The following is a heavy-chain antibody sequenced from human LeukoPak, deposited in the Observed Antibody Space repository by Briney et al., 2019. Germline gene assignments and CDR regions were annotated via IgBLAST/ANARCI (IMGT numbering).Heavy chain of an antibody. J-gene: IGHJ4*02. Sequence: GGSLRLSCAASGFTFSTYWMTWVRQAPGKGLEWVANVKQDGREKYYVGSVKGRFTISRDNAKNSLYLQMNSLRAEDTAVYYCATSGSWYKQYYFDYWGQGSLVTVSS. V-gene: IGHV3-7*03. CDR1: GFTFSTYW. CDR2: VKQDGREK. CDR3: ATSGSWYKQYYFDY. D-gene: IGHD6-13*01.